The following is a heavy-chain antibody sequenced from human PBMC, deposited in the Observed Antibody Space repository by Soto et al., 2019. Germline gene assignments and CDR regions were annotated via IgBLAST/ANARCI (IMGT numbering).Heavy chain of an antibody. V-gene: IGHV2-26*01. D-gene: IGHD5-18*01. CDR1: GFSLSNAGMG. CDR3: ARVGTHEVWRSYGSYNYYYSMDV. CDR2: IFSSDGK. J-gene: IGHJ6*03. Sequence: QVTLRESGPVLVKPTETLTLTCTVSGFSLSNAGMGVSWIRQPPGKALEWLAHIFSSDGKSYSTSLRSRLTISKDTSKSRVVLIMTNLDPVDTATYFCARVGTHEVWRSYGSYNYYYSMDVWGKGTTVTVSS.